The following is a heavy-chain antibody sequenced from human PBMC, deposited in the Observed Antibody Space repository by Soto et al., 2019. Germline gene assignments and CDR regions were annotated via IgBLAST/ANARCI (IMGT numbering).Heavy chain of an antibody. CDR3: ARGRRITIFGVVRANWFDP. V-gene: IGHV4-30-4*01. D-gene: IGHD3-3*01. CDR1: GGSISSGDYY. J-gene: IGHJ5*02. Sequence: QVQLQESGPGLVKPSQTLSLTCTVSGGSISSGDYYWSWMRQPPGKGLEWIGYIYYSGSTYYNPSLKSRVTISVDTSKNQFSLKLSSVTAADTAVYYCARGRRITIFGVVRANWFDPWGQGTLVTVSS. CDR2: IYYSGST.